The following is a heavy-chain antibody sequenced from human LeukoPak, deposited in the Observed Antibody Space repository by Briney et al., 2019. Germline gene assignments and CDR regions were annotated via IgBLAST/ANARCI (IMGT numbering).Heavy chain of an antibody. D-gene: IGHD1-26*01. CDR3: ARHGGSYTFDF. V-gene: IGHV4-61*05. CDR2: MYDSGST. Sequence: PSETLSLTCTVSGGSISSSSYYWGWIRQPPGKGLELIGYMYDSGSTNNNPSLKSRVTISVDTSKNQFSLRLSSVTAADTAVYYCARHGGSYTFDFWGQGVLVTVSS. CDR1: GGSISSSSYY. J-gene: IGHJ4*02.